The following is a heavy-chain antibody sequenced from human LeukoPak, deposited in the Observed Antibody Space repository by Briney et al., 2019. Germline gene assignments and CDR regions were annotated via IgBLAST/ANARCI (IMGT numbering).Heavy chain of an antibody. Sequence: GGSLRVSCAASGFTFSSYGMHWVRQAPGNGLEWVAVIWYDGSNKYYADSVKGRFTISRDNSKNTLYLQMNSLRAEDTAVYYCARDSAVEMALYYFDCWGQGTLVTVSS. J-gene: IGHJ4*02. CDR3: ARDSAVEMALYYFDC. CDR2: IWYDGSNK. CDR1: GFTFSSYG. V-gene: IGHV3-33*01. D-gene: IGHD5-24*01.